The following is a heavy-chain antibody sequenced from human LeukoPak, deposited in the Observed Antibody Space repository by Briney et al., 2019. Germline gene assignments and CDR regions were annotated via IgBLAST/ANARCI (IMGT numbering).Heavy chain of an antibody. J-gene: IGHJ4*02. D-gene: IGHD2-2*02. Sequence: GGSLRLSCAASGFTFSSYGMHWVRQAPGKGLEWVAFIRFLGSNKYYADSVKGRFTISGDNSKNTLYLQMNSLRAEDTAVYYCAKDGGYRSSITCYTPDYYFDYWGQGTLVTVSS. CDR3: AKDGGYRSSITCYTPDYYFDY. CDR1: GFTFSSYG. CDR2: IRFLGSNK. V-gene: IGHV3-30*02.